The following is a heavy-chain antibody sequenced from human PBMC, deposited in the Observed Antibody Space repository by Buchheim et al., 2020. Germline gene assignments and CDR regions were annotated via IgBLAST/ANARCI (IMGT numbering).Heavy chain of an antibody. CDR2: ISGSGGST. Sequence: EVQLLESGGGLVQPGGSLRLSCAASGFTFSSYTMSWVRQAPGKGLEWVSAISGSGGSTYYADSVKGRFTISRDNSKNTLYLQMNSLRAEDTAVYYCAKGITFGGVIVWWIGLIFDYWGQGTL. D-gene: IGHD3-16*02. J-gene: IGHJ4*02. V-gene: IGHV3-23*01. CDR3: AKGITFGGVIVWWIGLIFDY. CDR1: GFTFSSYT.